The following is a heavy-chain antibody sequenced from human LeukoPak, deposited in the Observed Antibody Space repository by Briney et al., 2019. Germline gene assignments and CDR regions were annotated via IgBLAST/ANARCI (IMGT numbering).Heavy chain of an antibody. CDR2: IYYSGST. J-gene: IGHJ4*02. D-gene: IGHD3-22*01. V-gene: IGHV4-59*13. CDR1: GGSISSYY. CDR3: ARVTGYIVEDYFDY. Sequence: PSETLSLTCSVSGGSISSYYWSWIRQPPGKGLEWFGYIYYSGSTNYNPSLKSRVTISVDTSKNQFSLRLSSVTAADTAVYYCARVTGYIVEDYFDYWGQGTLVTVSS.